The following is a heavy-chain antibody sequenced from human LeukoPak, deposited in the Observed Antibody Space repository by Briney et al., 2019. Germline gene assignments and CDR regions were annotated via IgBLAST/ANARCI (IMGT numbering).Heavy chain of an antibody. V-gene: IGHV1-2*02. J-gene: IGHJ4*02. Sequence: ASVKVSCKASGSFTGYNMHWVRQAPGQGLEGMGWINPNNGGTKYAQKFQGRVTMTRDTSINTVYMELTRLRSDDTAIYYCARDPSSGTHFDYWGQGTLVTVSS. CDR1: GSFTGYN. CDR3: ARDPSSGTHFDY. CDR2: INPNNGGT. D-gene: IGHD1-1*01.